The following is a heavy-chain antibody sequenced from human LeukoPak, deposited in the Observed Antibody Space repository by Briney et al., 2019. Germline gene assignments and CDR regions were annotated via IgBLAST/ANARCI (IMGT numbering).Heavy chain of an antibody. V-gene: IGHV4-59*12. J-gene: IGHJ3*02. CDR3: AREGEQHAQGAFDI. D-gene: IGHD3-16*01. CDR1: GGSISSYY. Sequence: PSETLSLTCTVSGGSISSYYWSWIRQPPGKGLEWIGYIYYSGSTNYNPSLKSRVTISVDTSKNQFSLKLSSVTAADTAVYYCAREGEQHAQGAFDIWGQGTMVTVSS. CDR2: IYYSGST.